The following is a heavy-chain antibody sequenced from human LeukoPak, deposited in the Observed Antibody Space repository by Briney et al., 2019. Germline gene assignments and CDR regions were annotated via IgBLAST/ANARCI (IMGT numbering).Heavy chain of an antibody. CDR1: GYTFTSYY. CDR2: INPSGGST. Sequence: GASVKVSCKASGYTFTSYYMHWVRQAPGQGLEWMGIINPSGGSTSYAQKFQGRVTMTRDTSTSTVYMELSSLRSEDTAVYYCARDDSGYSYGYLSFDYWGQGTLVTVSS. D-gene: IGHD5-18*01. V-gene: IGHV1-46*01. J-gene: IGHJ4*02. CDR3: ARDDSGYSYGYLSFDY.